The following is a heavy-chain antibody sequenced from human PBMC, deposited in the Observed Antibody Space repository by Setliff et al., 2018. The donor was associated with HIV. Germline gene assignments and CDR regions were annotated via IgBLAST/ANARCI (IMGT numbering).Heavy chain of an antibody. CDR2: IYHSGST. J-gene: IGHJ3*02. CDR1: GYPISSGYY. CDR3: ARGRGRTFYYDSSGSRAFDI. Sequence: SETLSLTCTVSGYPISSGYYWGWIRQPPGKGLEWIGSIYHSGSTYYNPSLKSRVIISVDTSKNQLSLKLSSVTAADTAMYYCARGRGRTFYYDSSGSRAFDIWGQGTMVTVSS. V-gene: IGHV4-38-2*02. D-gene: IGHD3-22*01.